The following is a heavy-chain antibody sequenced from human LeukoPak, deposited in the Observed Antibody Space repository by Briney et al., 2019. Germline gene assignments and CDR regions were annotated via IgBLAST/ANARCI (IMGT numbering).Heavy chain of an antibody. J-gene: IGHJ6*03. D-gene: IGHD5-12*01. V-gene: IGHV3-30*03. CDR1: GFTFSSYG. CDR3: ARTGSSGYDWGYYYYYYMDV. CDR2: ISYDGSNK. Sequence: GGSLRLFCAASGFTFSSYGMHWVRQAPGKGLEWVAVISYDGSNKYYADSVKGRFTISRDNSKNTLYLQMNSLRAEDTAVYYCARTGSSGYDWGYYYYYYMDVWGKGTTVTVSS.